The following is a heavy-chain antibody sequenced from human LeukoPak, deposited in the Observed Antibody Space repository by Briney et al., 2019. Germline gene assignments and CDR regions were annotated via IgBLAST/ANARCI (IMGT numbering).Heavy chain of an antibody. D-gene: IGHD6-13*01. J-gene: IGHJ4*02. CDR1: GFSFSSYW. CDR3: ARRQYRSSWYYFDY. CDR2: INSDGSTT. Sequence: GGSLRLSCAASGFSFSSYWMHWVRQAPGKGLVWVSRINSDGSTTNYADSVKGRFTISRDNAKNTLYLQMNSLRAEDTALYYCARRQYRSSWYYFDYWGQGTLVTVSS. V-gene: IGHV3-74*01.